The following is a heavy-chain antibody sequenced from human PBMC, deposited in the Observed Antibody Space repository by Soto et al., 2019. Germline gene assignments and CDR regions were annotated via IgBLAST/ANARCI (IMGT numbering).Heavy chain of an antibody. J-gene: IGHJ6*03. CDR1: GFTVSSNY. CDR3: ARAHYDFWSGQPPYYYYYYMDV. D-gene: IGHD3-3*01. Sequence: GGSLRLSCAASGFTVSSNYMSWVRQAPGKGLEWVSVIYSGGSTYYADSVKGRFTISRHNSKNTLYLQMNSLRAEDTAVYYCARAHYDFWSGQPPYYYYYYMDVWGKGTTVTVSS. V-gene: IGHV3-53*04. CDR2: IYSGGST.